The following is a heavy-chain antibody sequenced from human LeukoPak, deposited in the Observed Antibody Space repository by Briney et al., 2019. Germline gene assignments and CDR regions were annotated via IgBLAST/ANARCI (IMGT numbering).Heavy chain of an antibody. D-gene: IGHD5-18*01. V-gene: IGHV3-23*01. CDR1: GFTFSPYA. Sequence: GGSLRLSCAASGFTFSPYAMTWVRQAPGRGLEWVSSLSGSGASAYYADSVKGRFIISRDNSKNTLYLQMNSLRAEDTAVYYCAKGQDTYGHPFDYWCQGTLVTVSA. J-gene: IGHJ4*02. CDR2: LSGSGASA. CDR3: AKGQDTYGHPFDY.